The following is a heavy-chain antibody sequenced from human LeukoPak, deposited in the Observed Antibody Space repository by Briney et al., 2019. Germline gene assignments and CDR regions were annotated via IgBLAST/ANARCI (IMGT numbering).Heavy chain of an antibody. Sequence: SETLSLTCTVSGGSIRSSYYYWGWIRQPPGKGLEWIGSIYDSGSTYYNPSLKSRVTISVDTSKNQFSLKLSSVTAADTAVYYCARATYYYDSSGYYYWGVYFDYWGQGTLVTVSS. V-gene: IGHV4-39*07. J-gene: IGHJ4*02. CDR1: GGSIRSSYYY. CDR2: IYDSGST. D-gene: IGHD3-22*01. CDR3: ARATYYYDSSGYYYWGVYFDY.